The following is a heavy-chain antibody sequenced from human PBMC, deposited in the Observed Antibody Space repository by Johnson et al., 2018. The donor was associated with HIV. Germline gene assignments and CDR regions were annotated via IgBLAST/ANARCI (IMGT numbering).Heavy chain of an antibody. D-gene: IGHD1-26*01. J-gene: IGHJ3*02. V-gene: IGHV3-23*04. CDR2: ISGSGGST. Sequence: VQLVESGGGVVQPGRSLRLSCVASGFTFRSYAMHWVRQAPGKGLEWVSAISGSGGSTYYADSVKGRFTISRDNTKNTLYLQMNSLRAEDTAVYYCAKRMGGEAFDIWGQGTMVTVSS. CDR1: GFTFRSYA. CDR3: AKRMGGEAFDI.